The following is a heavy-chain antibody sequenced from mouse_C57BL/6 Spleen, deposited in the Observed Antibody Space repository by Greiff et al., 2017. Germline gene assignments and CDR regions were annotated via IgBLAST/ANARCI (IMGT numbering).Heavy chain of an antibody. V-gene: IGHV1-72*01. CDR1: GYTFTSYW. D-gene: IGHD1-1*01. CDR3: ARYGAYYGSRSPYYAKDY. Sequence: QVQLQQPGAELVKPGASVKLSCKASGYTFTSYWMHWVKQRPGRGLEWIGRIDPNSGGTKYNEKFKSKATLTVDKPSSAAYMQLRCLTSEDSAVYYCARYGAYYGSRSPYYAKDYWGQGTSVTVSS. CDR2: IDPNSGGT. J-gene: IGHJ4*01.